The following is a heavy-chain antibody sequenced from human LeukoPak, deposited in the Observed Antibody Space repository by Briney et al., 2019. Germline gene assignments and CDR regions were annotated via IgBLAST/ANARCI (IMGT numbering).Heavy chain of an antibody. CDR1: GFTFSSYS. CDR3: AREKGYCSSTSCSFGRYFDY. J-gene: IGHJ4*02. D-gene: IGHD2-2*01. CDR2: ISSSSSYI. Sequence: GGSLRLSCAASGFTFSSYSMNWVRQAPGKGLEWVSSISSSSSYIYYADSVEGRFTISRDNAKNSLYLQMNSLRAEDTAVYYCAREKGYCSSTSCSFGRYFDYWGQGTLVTVSS. V-gene: IGHV3-21*01.